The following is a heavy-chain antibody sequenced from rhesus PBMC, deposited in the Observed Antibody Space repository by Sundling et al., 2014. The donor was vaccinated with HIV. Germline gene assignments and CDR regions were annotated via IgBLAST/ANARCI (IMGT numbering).Heavy chain of an antibody. J-gene: IGHJ4*01. D-gene: IGHD1-1-1*01. CDR3: ARHPSVGSWNYYFDY. CDR2: IFGSGGST. CDR1: GGSISSNY. Sequence: QLQLQESGPGLVNPSETLSLTCAVSGGSISSNYWSWIRQPPGKGLEWIGRIFGSGGSTDYNPSLKSRVTISTDTSKDQFSLKLSSVTAADTAVYYCARHPSVGSWNYYFDYWGQGVLVTVSS. V-gene: IGHV4-173*01.